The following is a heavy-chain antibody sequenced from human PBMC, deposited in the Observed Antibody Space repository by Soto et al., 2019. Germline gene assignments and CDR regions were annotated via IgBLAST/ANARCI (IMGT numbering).Heavy chain of an antibody. D-gene: IGHD1-1*01. Sequence: GASVKVSCKASGYTFTSYAMHWVRQAPGQRLEWMGWINAGNGNTKYSQKFQGRVTITRDTSASTAYMELSSLRSEDTAVYYCARGKHTTGSFRINYYGMDVWGQGTTVTVS. CDR1: GYTFTSYA. V-gene: IGHV1-3*01. J-gene: IGHJ6*02. CDR2: INAGNGNT. CDR3: ARGKHTTGSFRINYYGMDV.